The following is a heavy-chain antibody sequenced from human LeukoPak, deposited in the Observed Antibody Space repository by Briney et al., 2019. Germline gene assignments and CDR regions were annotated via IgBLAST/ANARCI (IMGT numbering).Heavy chain of an antibody. J-gene: IGHJ4*02. CDR3: AKGADYYDSSGYYSPEPFDY. V-gene: IGHV3-23*01. CDR1: GFTFSSYA. CDR2: ISGSGGST. D-gene: IGHD3-22*01. Sequence: GGSLRLSCAASGFTFSSYAMSWVRQAPGKGLEWVSAISGSGGSTYYADSVKGRFTISRDNSKNTLYLQMNSLRAEDTAVYYCAKGADYYDSSGYYSPEPFDYWGQGTLVTVSS.